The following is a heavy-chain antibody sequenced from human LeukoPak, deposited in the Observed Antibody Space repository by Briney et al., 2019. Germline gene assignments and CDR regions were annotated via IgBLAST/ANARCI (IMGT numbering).Heavy chain of an antibody. CDR3: ARDGPGDVYYYYAMDV. Sequence: SETLSLTCTVSGGSLSSYYWSWIRQTPGKGLEWIGHIFYSGSTNYNPSLKSRVTISVDTSKNQFSLKLSSMTAADTAVYYCARDGPGDVYYYYAMDVWGQGTTVTVSS. D-gene: IGHD7-27*01. CDR2: IFYSGST. J-gene: IGHJ6*02. V-gene: IGHV4-59*01. CDR1: GGSLSSYY.